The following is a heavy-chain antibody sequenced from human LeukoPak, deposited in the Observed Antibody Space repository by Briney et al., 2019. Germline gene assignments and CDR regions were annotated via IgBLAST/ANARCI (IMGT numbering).Heavy chain of an antibody. D-gene: IGHD5-18*01. Sequence: SSETLSLTCAVYGGSFSGYYWSWIRQPPGKGLEWIGEINHSGSTNYNPSLKSRVTISVDTSKKQFSLKLSSVTAADTAVYYCARRRAYSYGYGANWFDPWGQGTLVTVSS. CDR2: INHSGST. V-gene: IGHV4-34*01. J-gene: IGHJ5*02. CDR1: GGSFSGYY. CDR3: ARRRAYSYGYGANWFDP.